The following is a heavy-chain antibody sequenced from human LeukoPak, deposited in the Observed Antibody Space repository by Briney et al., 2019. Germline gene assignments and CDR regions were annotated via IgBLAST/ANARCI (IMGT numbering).Heavy chain of an antibody. D-gene: IGHD3-22*01. Sequence: GGSLRLSCAASGFTFSAYAISWVRQAPGKGLEWVSAISGSGGITYYADSVKGRFTISRGNSKNTLYLQMNSLRAEDTAIYYCAKHDPRRVVITNWFDPWGQGTLVTVSS. CDR1: GFTFSAYA. CDR2: ISGSGGIT. CDR3: AKHDPRRVVITNWFDP. J-gene: IGHJ5*02. V-gene: IGHV3-23*01.